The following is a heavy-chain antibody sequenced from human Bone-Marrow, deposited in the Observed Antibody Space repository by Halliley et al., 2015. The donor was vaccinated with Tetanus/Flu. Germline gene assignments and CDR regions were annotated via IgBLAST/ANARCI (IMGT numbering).Heavy chain of an antibody. V-gene: IGHV4-31*01. CDR1: GGSINSGGFY. Sequence: LRLSCTVSGGSINSGGFYWSWIRQHPGKGLEWIGYISSSGTTYYNPSLKSPVTVSVDTSKNQFSLKLTSVTAADTAVYYCASQSSCTSTSCYRGLDYWGQGTLATVSS. D-gene: IGHD2-2*02. CDR2: ISSSGTT. CDR3: ASQSSCTSTSCYRGLDY. J-gene: IGHJ4*02.